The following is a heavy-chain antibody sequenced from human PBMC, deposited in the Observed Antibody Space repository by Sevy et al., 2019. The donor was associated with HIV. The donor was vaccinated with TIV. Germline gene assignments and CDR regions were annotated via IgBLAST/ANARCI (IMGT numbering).Heavy chain of an antibody. D-gene: IGHD7-27*01. CDR2: IIPILGTP. Sequence: ASVKVSFKASGDTFSTYGLSWVRQAPGQGLEWMGGIIPILGTPNYAQKFQGRVTITADESASTAYMELSSLRSEDTALYYCAREGGVATTGDHDAFDIWGHGTLVTVSS. CDR3: AREGGVATTGDHDAFDI. J-gene: IGHJ3*02. CDR1: GDTFSTYG. V-gene: IGHV1-69*13.